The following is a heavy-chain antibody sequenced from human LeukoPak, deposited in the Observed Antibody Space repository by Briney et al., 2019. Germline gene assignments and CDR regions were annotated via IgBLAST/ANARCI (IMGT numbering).Heavy chain of an antibody. Sequence: SETLSLTCTVSGGSISSYYWSWIRQPAGKGLEWIGRIYTSGSTNYNPSLKSRVTMSVDTSKTQFSLRLSSVTAADTAVYYCARLSRAAREIDYWGQGTLVTVSS. CDR3: ARLSRAAREIDY. CDR1: GGSISSYY. J-gene: IGHJ4*02. V-gene: IGHV4-4*07. CDR2: IYTSGST. D-gene: IGHD2-15*01.